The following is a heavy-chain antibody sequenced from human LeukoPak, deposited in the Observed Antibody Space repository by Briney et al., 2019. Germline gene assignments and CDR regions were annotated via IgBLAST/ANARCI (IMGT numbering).Heavy chain of an antibody. D-gene: IGHD5-18*01. CDR2: ISSSGDT. CDR3: AKAPGYSYVDAFDI. Sequence: PGGSLRLSCAVSGFTFSSYAMSWVHQAPGKGLEWVSAISSSGDTYYAGSVKGRFTISRDNSKNTLYLQMNSLRAEDTAVYYCAKAPGYSYVDAFDIWGQGTMVTVSS. CDR1: GFTFSSYA. V-gene: IGHV3-23*01. J-gene: IGHJ3*02.